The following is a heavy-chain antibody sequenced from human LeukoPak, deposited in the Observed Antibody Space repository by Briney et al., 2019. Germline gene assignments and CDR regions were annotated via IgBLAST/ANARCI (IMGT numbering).Heavy chain of an antibody. Sequence: GGSLRLSCAASGFTFSDHYMDWVRQAPGKGLEGVGRTRNKANSYTTEYAASVKGRFTISRDDSKNSLYLQMNSLKTEDTAVYYCARLYYDRSGYYSDYWGQGTLVTVSS. V-gene: IGHV3-72*01. CDR3: ARLYYDRSGYYSDY. D-gene: IGHD3-22*01. CDR1: GFTFSDHY. J-gene: IGHJ4*02. CDR2: TRNKANSYTT.